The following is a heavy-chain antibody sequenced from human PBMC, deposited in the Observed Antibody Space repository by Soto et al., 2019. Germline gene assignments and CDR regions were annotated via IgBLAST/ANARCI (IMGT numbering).Heavy chain of an antibody. CDR3: ARNYGDYVDY. Sequence: SETLSLTCTVSGGSISNYYWSWVRQPPGKGLECIGYIYYSGSTNYNPSLKSRITISVDTSKNQFSLKLSSVTAADTAVYYCARNYGDYVDYWGQGTLVTVSS. CDR1: GGSISNYY. V-gene: IGHV4-59*08. D-gene: IGHD4-17*01. CDR2: IYYSGST. J-gene: IGHJ4*02.